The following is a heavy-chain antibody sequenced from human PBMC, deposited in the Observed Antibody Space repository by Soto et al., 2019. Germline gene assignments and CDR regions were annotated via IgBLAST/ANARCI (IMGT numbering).Heavy chain of an antibody. CDR2: IWANGINK. V-gene: IGHV3-33*06. CDR3: VKERAPFDAFDI. Sequence: GGSLRLSCAASGFRFSAFGMHWVRQAPGKGLEWVAVIWANGINKYYADSVRGRFTLSRDNSKNTLDLQMNSLRAEDTALYYCVKERAPFDAFDIWGLGTMVTVSS. J-gene: IGHJ3*02. CDR1: GFRFSAFG.